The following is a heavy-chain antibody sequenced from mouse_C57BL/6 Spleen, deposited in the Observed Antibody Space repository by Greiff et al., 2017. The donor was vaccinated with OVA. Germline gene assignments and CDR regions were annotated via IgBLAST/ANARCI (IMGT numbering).Heavy chain of an antibody. CDR2: ISSGGDYI. CDR1: GFTFSSYA. D-gene: IGHD1-1*01. CDR3: TRRGTTVVEDYAMDY. J-gene: IGHJ4*01. Sequence: EVKLVESGEGLVKPGGSLKLSCAASGFTFSSYAMSWVRQTPEKRLEWVAYISSGGDYIYYADTVKGRFTLSRDNARNTLYLQMSSLKSEDTAMYYCTRRGTTVVEDYAMDYWGQGTSVTVSS. V-gene: IGHV5S21*01.